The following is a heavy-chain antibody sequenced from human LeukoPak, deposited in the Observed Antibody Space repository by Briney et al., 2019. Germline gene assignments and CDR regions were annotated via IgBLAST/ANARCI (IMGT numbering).Heavy chain of an antibody. J-gene: IGHJ5*02. Sequence: PSETLSLTCTVSGGSISSGGYYWSWIRQHPGKGLEWIGYIYHSGSTYYNPSLKSRVTISVDTSKNQFSLKLSSVTAADTAVYYCARDRGGIGNWFDPWGQGTLVTVSS. V-gene: IGHV4-31*03. CDR2: IYHSGST. CDR1: GGSISSGGYY. CDR3: ARDRGGIGNWFDP. D-gene: IGHD2-15*01.